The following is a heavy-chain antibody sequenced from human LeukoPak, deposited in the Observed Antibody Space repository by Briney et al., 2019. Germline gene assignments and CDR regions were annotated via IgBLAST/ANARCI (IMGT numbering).Heavy chain of an antibody. CDR3: ARPFRASITTAGGYFDY. Sequence: PSETLSLTCTVSGGSISSGGSFWSWIRQPAGKGLEWIGRFYAGGGTNYNPSLQSRVTISVDTSKNQFSLKLSSVTAADTAVYYCARPFRASITTAGGYFDYWGQGTLVTVSS. CDR1: GGSISSGGSF. CDR2: FYAGGGT. V-gene: IGHV4-61*02. D-gene: IGHD3-3*01. J-gene: IGHJ4*02.